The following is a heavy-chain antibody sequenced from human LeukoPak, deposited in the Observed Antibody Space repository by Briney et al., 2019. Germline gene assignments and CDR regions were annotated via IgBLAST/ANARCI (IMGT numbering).Heavy chain of an antibody. CDR2: ISYDGSNK. D-gene: IGHD6-19*01. Sequence: GGSLRLSCAASGFTFNIYSMNWVRQAPGKGLEWVAVISYDGSNKYYADSVKGRFTISRDNSKNTLYLQMNSLRAEDTAVYYCAKDLVGGWYYYYYGMDVWGQGTTVTVSS. CDR1: GFTFNIYS. CDR3: AKDLVGGWYYYYYGMDV. J-gene: IGHJ6*02. V-gene: IGHV3-30*18.